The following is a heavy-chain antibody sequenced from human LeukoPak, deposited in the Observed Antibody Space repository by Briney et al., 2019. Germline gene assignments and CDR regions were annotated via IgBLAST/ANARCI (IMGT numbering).Heavy chain of an antibody. D-gene: IGHD3-22*01. CDR2: ISGSGGST. CDR3: ANSKNYYDSRSFFDY. CDR1: GFTFSSYA. V-gene: IGHV3-23*01. Sequence: GGSLRLSCAASGFTFSSYAMSWVRQAPGKGLEWVSAISGSGGSTYYADSVKGRFTISRDNSKNTLYLQMNSLRAEDTAVYYCANSKNYYDSRSFFDYWGQGTLVTVSS. J-gene: IGHJ4*02.